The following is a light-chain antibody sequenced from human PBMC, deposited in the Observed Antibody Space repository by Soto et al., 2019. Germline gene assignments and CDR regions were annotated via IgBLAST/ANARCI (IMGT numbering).Light chain of an antibody. CDR2: RNN. J-gene: IGLJ2*01. CDR3: AAWDDSLGVV. Sequence: QAVVTQPPSASGTPGQRVTISCCGSSSNIGSNYVYWYQQLPGTAPKLLIYRNNQRPSGVPDRFSGSKSGTSASLAISGLRSEDEADYYCAAWDDSLGVVFGGGTKLTVL. CDR1: SSNIGSNY. V-gene: IGLV1-47*01.